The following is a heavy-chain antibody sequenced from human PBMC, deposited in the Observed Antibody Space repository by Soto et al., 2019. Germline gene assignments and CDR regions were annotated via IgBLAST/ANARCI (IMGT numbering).Heavy chain of an antibody. Sequence: GSLRLSCTASGFTFSFYSMSWVRQAPGKGLEWVANIKQDGSAKYYVDSVKGRFSISRDNAKNSLYLQMNSLRAEDTAVYYCARADTAMVQDYYGMDVWGQGTTVTVSS. D-gene: IGHD5-18*01. J-gene: IGHJ6*02. CDR3: ARADTAMVQDYYGMDV. CDR2: IKQDGSAK. V-gene: IGHV3-7*01. CDR1: GFTFSFYS.